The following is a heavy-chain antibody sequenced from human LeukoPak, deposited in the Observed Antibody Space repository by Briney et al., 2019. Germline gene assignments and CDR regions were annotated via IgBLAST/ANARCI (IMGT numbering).Heavy chain of an antibody. Sequence: PSETLSLTCTVSGGSISNYYWSWIRQPPGKGLEWIAYIYETGHTGYNPSLKTRVTISVDTSKNQFSLKLSSVTAADTAVYYCARGLWSFPVFVYWGQGTLVTVSS. CDR1: GGSISNYY. J-gene: IGHJ4*02. CDR2: IYETGHT. D-gene: IGHD2-21*01. V-gene: IGHV4-59*12. CDR3: ARGLWSFPVFVY.